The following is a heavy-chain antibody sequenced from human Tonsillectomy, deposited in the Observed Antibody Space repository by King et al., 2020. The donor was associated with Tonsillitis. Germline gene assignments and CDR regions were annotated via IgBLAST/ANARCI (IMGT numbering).Heavy chain of an antibody. CDR3: TRDRGYVFLFDY. V-gene: IGHV4-59*01. Sequence: QLQESGPGLVKPSETLSLTCTVSGGSISSYYWSWIRQPPGKGLEWIGYIYYSGSTNYNPSLKSRVTISVDTSKNQFSLKLSSVTAADTAVYYCTRDRGYVFLFDYWGQGTLVTVSS. CDR1: GGSISSYY. D-gene: IGHD5-12*01. CDR2: IYYSGST. J-gene: IGHJ4*02.